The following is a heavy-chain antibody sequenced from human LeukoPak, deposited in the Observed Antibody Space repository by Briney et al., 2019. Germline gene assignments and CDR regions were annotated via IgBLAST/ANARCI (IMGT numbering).Heavy chain of an antibody. V-gene: IGHV3-74*01. D-gene: IGHD4-11*01. Sequence: GGSLRLSCVASGFTFSSYWMHWVRQAPGKGLVWVSRINSDGSSTSYADSVKGRFTISRDNAKNTLYPQMNSLRAEDTAVYYCARDLNYEGLFDYWGQGTLVTVSS. J-gene: IGHJ4*02. CDR1: GFTFSSYW. CDR2: INSDGSST. CDR3: ARDLNYEGLFDY.